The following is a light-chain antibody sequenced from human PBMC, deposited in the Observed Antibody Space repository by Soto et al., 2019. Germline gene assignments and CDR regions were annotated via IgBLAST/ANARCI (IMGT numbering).Light chain of an antibody. CDR1: RNDIGDYSF. CDR2: EVS. V-gene: IGLV2-14*03. Sequence: QSALTQPASVSGSPGQSITISCTGTRNDIGDYSFVSWYQQHPGKVPKLLIYEVSDRPSGVSSRFSGSKSGNTASLTISGLQAEDEAHYYCSSYTGSNTYVFGGGTKLTVL. CDR3: SSYTGSNTYV. J-gene: IGLJ1*01.